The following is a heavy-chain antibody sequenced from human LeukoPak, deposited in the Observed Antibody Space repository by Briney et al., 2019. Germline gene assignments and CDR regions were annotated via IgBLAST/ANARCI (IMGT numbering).Heavy chain of an antibody. D-gene: IGHD3-3*01. J-gene: IGHJ4*02. CDR1: GGSIGPYY. CDR2: IHTSGST. Sequence: SETLSLTCTVSGGSIGPYYWSWIRQPAGKGLEWIGRIHTSGSTDYNPSLKSRVTLSLDTSKSQLSLKLISVTAADTALYYCARGFAASGGFYYFDYWGQGILVTVFS. V-gene: IGHV4-4*07. CDR3: ARGFAASGGFYYFDY.